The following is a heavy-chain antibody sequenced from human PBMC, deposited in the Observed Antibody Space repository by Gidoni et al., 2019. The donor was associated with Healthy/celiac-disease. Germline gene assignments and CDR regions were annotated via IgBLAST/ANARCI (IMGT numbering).Heavy chain of an antibody. CDR2: IWYDGSNK. CDR3: ARDQDDSFDY. V-gene: IGHV3-33*01. J-gene: IGHJ4*02. D-gene: IGHD2-15*01. CDR1: GFTFSSYG. Sequence: QVQLVESGGGVVQPGRSLRLSCAASGFTFSSYGMHWVRQAPGKGLGWVAVIWYDGSNKYYADSVKGRFTISRDNSKNTLYLQMNSLRAEDTAVYYCARDQDDSFDYWGQGTLVTVSS.